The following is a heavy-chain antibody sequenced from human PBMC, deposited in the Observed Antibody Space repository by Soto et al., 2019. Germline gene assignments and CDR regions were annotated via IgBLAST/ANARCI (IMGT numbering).Heavy chain of an antibody. Sequence: QVQLQESGPGLVKPSGTLSLTCAVSGGSISSSNWWSWVRQPPGKGLEWIGEIYHSGSTNYNPSLKALFTLSVAKSKNQSSLKLSAATAADTAVYYCARGGYCTNGVCYYGMDVWGQGTTVTVSS. CDR1: GGSISSSNW. CDR2: IYHSGST. D-gene: IGHD2-8*01. V-gene: IGHV4-4*02. J-gene: IGHJ6*02. CDR3: ARGGYCTNGVCYYGMDV.